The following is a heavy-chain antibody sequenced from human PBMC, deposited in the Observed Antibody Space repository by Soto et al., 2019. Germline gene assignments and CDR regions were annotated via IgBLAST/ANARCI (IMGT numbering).Heavy chain of an antibody. CDR2: IYYSGST. J-gene: IGHJ5*02. CDR1: GYSITSGYV. V-gene: IGHV4-38-2*01. CDR3: ARGATTGGWNWFDP. Sequence: SETLCLTCAVSGYSITSGYVWGWIRQPPGKGLEWIGSIYYSGSTYYNPPLKSRVTISVDTSRNQFSLKLTSVTAADTAVYYCARGATTGGWNWFDPWGQGTLVTVSS. D-gene: IGHD5-12*01.